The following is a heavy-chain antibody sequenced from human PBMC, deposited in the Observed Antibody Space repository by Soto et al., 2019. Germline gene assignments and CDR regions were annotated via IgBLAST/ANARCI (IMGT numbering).Heavy chain of an antibody. D-gene: IGHD3-10*01. J-gene: IGHJ4*02. CDR3: ARDIGSYAYREGY. V-gene: IGHV4-4*07. CDR2: VYSSGTT. CDR1: GGSINSYW. Sequence: QVQLQESGPGLVKPSETLSLTCSVSGGSINSYWWSWIRQPAGKGLEWIGRVYSSGTTDYNPSLNSRATLSVETSKNQFSLKLSSVTAADTAVYYCARDIGSYAYREGYWGQGIQVTVSS.